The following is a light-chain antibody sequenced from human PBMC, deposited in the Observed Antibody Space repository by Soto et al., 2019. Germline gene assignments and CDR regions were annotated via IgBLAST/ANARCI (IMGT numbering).Light chain of an antibody. CDR3: QQSYSTPLT. J-gene: IGKJ1*01. CDR2: AAS. V-gene: IGKV1-39*01. Sequence: DIQMTQSPSALSASVGDRVPITCRASPSIGSYLTWYQQKPGKAPKLLIYAASSLQSGVPSRFSGRVSGTDCTLTISSLQPHFCATDYCQQSYSTPLTFGHGTKVEIK. CDR1: PSIGSY.